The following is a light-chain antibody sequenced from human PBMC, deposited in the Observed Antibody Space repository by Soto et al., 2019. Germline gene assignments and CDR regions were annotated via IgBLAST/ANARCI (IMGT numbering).Light chain of an antibody. J-gene: IGKJ1*01. CDR3: QQYNKWPLA. V-gene: IGKV3-15*01. CDR2: GAS. Sequence: IVMMQFPATLSVSPGESATLFCRASESVSSNLAWYQQKPGQAPRLLIYGASTRATGVPARFSGSGSGTEFALSISSLQSEDFAVYYCQQYNKWPLAFGQGTKVEIK. CDR1: ESVSSN.